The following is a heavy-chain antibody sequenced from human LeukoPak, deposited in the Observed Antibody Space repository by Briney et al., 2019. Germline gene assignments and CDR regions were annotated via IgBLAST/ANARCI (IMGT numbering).Heavy chain of an antibody. V-gene: IGHV1-8*03. CDR1: GYTFNNYD. CDR3: TRGPGSGYFGGGDY. CDR2: VYPTTGNT. J-gene: IGHJ4*02. D-gene: IGHD3-3*01. Sequence: ASVKVSCKTSGYTFNNYDLNWVRQTTGHGLEWMGWVYPTTGNTGSSPRFQGRVTLTRNTSISTAYMELNSLTFEDTAVYYCTRGPGSGYFGGGDYWGQGTLVTVSS.